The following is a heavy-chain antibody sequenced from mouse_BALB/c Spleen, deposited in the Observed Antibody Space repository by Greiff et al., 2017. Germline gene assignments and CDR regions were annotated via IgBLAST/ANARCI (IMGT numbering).Heavy chain of an antibody. V-gene: IGHV14-4*02. D-gene: IGHD1-1*02. CDR1: GFNIKDYY. Sequence: EVQLKQSGAELVRSGASVKLSCTASGFNIKDYYMHWVKQRPEQGLEWIGWIDPENGDTEYAPKFQGKATMTADTSSNTAYLQLSSLTSEDTAVYYCNAGGGNFAYWGQGTLVTVSA. J-gene: IGHJ3*01. CDR2: IDPENGDT. CDR3: NAGGGNFAY.